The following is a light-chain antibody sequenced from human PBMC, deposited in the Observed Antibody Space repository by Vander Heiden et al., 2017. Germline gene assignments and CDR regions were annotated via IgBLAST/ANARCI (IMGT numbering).Light chain of an antibody. Sequence: DVVLTQSPLSLPVTLGQPASISCRSSQSLVYRDGNTFLNWFQQRPGQSPRRLIYQVSSRDSGVPDRFSGSGSGTDFTLKISRVEAEDVAVYYCMQGTHWPRTFGQGTKVEI. V-gene: IGKV2-30*01. J-gene: IGKJ1*01. CDR2: QVS. CDR1: QSLVYRDGNTF. CDR3: MQGTHWPRT.